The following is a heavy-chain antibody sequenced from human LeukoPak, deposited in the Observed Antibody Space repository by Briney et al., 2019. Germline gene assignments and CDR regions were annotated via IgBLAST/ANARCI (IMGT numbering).Heavy chain of an antibody. D-gene: IGHD3-3*01. CDR2: VYYNGST. J-gene: IGHJ4*02. CDR3: ARGDYDFWSGNWRFDT. CDR1: GEPISSYY. V-gene: IGHV4-59*01. Sequence: SETLSLTCLVSGEPISSYYWSWMRQAPGRGPEYIGNVYYNGSTNYNPSLKSRVAISVDASKNQFSLKVDSVTTADTAVYYCARGDYDFWSGNWRFDTWGQGTLVTVSS.